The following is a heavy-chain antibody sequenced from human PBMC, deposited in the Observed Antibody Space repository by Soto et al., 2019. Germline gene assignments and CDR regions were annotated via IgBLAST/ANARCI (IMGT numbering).Heavy chain of an antibody. V-gene: IGHV4-39*01. J-gene: IGHJ4*02. D-gene: IGHD3-10*02. CDR2: IDYSGNT. CDR3: VRGVLLCHQASYYFYA. CDR1: GASISSSGYY. Sequence: NPSETLSLTCTVSGASISSSGYYWGWIRQPPGRGLEWIGSIDYSGNTYYNPSLRSRVTVSVDTSKNQFSLDLRYVTAADTTVYYCVRGVLLCHQASYYFYAWGQGALVTISA.